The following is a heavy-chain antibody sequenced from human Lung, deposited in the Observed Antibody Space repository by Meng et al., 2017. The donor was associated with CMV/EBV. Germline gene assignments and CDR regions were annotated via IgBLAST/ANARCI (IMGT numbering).Heavy chain of an antibody. J-gene: IGHJ6*02. CDR1: GFSFSDYY. V-gene: IGHV3-69-1*01. CDR2: VSSSYAV. D-gene: IGHD6-19*01. Sequence: GGSXRLXCAASGFSFSDYYMTWIRQAPGKGKEWVSYVSSSYAVDYADSLKGRFTISRDNAKKSVHLQMNSLRADDTAVYDCARVLLEARGWYYQGMDVWGQGTXVNGAS. CDR3: ARVLLEARGWYYQGMDV.